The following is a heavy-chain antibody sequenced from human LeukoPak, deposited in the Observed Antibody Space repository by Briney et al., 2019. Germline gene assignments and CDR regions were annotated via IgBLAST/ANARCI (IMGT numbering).Heavy chain of an antibody. CDR2: INHSGST. J-gene: IGHJ4*02. CDR1: GGSFSGYY. CDR3: ARGGYIFGAFDY. D-gene: IGHD5-18*01. Sequence: TSETLSLTCAVYGGSFSGYYWSWIRQPPGKGLEWIGEINHSGSTNYNPSLKSRVTISVDTSKNQFSLKLSSVTAADTAVYYCARGGYIFGAFDYWGQGTLVTVSS. V-gene: IGHV4-34*01.